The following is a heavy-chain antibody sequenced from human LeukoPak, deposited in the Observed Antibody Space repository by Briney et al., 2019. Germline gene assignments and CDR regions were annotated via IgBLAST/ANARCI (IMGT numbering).Heavy chain of an antibody. D-gene: IGHD6-19*01. CDR1: GYTFSNYY. Sequence: AAVKVSFKASGYTFSNYYMHGVRQAPGQGLEGMGMINPRGGRSSSAQKFQGRLTMTRDTSTSTVYVELSSLSSEDTAVYYCSREEQYYFYYWGQGTLVTVSS. CDR2: INPRGGRS. CDR3: SREEQYYFYY. J-gene: IGHJ4*02. V-gene: IGHV1-46*01.